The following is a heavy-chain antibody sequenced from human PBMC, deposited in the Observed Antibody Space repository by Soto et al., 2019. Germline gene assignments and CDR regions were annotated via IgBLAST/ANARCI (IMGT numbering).Heavy chain of an antibody. Sequence: PSETLSLTCTVSGGSVSSGSYSWSWIRQPPGKGLEWIGYIYRSGTTNYNPSLKSRVTISIDTSKSQFSLNLTSVTAADTAVYYCARGEILYDGSGYQSFYLDYWGQGTLVPLSS. V-gene: IGHV4-61*01. J-gene: IGHJ4*02. CDR1: GGSVSSGSYS. CDR3: ARGEILYDGSGYQSFYLDY. D-gene: IGHD3-22*01. CDR2: IYRSGTT.